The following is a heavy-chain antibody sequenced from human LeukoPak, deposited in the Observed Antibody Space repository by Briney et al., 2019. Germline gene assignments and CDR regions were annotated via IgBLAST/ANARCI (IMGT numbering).Heavy chain of an antibody. D-gene: IGHD4-17*01. Sequence: PSETLSLTCTVSGYSISTGYYCGWVRQSPEKGLEWIGSFYISGSTYYNPSLESRVTISVDTSKDQFSLELHSVTVADTAVYYCARAWTTVTPFDFWGQGILVTVSS. CDR2: FYISGST. V-gene: IGHV4-38-2*02. J-gene: IGHJ4*02. CDR3: ARAWTTVTPFDF. CDR1: GYSISTGYY.